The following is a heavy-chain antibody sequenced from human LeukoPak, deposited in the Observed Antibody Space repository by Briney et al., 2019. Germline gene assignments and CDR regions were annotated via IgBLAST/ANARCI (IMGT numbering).Heavy chain of an antibody. CDR3: ARNGVTTSGDAFDI. V-gene: IGHV4-30-2*01. CDR1: GGSISSGGYS. Sequence: PSQTLSLTCAVSGGSISSGGYSWSWIRQPPGKGLEWIGYIYHSGSTYYNPSLKSRVTISVDRSKNQFSLKLSSVTAADTAVYYCARNGVTTSGDAFDIWGQGTMVTVSS. D-gene: IGHD4-17*01. CDR2: IYHSGST. J-gene: IGHJ3*02.